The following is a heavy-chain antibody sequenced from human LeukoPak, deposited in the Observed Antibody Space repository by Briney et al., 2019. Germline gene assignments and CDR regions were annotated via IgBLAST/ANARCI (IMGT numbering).Heavy chain of an antibody. CDR1: GGSISSGNYY. J-gene: IGHJ4*02. V-gene: IGHV4-61*02. Sequence: PSDTLSLTCTVAGGSISSGNYYWSWIRQPAGKGLEWIWRFYPSGSTTYSPSLKSRVTISADTSKSQSSLKLSSVTAADTAVYYCAKRGDYGRIDYWGQGTLVTVSS. CDR3: AKRGDYGRIDY. CDR2: FYPSGST. D-gene: IGHD4-17*01.